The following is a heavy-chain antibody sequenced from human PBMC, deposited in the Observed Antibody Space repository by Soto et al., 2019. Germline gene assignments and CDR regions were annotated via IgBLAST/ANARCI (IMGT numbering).Heavy chain of an antibody. Sequence: QVQLVQSGAEVKKPGSSVTVSCKASGGTFDNYAINWVRQAPGQGLEWVGGIIPMFGTTDYAQKFQGRVTITADADESTSTVYMDMSTLRSNDTAVYYCARGPRGRLRNFEYWGQGTLVTVSS. CDR1: GGTFDNYA. D-gene: IGHD4-17*01. CDR2: IIPMFGTT. V-gene: IGHV1-69*01. J-gene: IGHJ4*02. CDR3: ARGPRGRLRNFEY.